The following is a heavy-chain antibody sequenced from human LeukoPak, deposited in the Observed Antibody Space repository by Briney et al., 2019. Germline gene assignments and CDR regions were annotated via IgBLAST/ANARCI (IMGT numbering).Heavy chain of an antibody. CDR1: GCTFSSYA. Sequence: SVKVSCKASGCTFSSYAISWVRQAPGQGREWMGRIIPIFGTANYAQKFQGRVTITTDESTSTAYMELSSLRSEDTAVYYCARDLSSAIVGYYYYMDVWGKGTTVTVSS. V-gene: IGHV1-69*05. D-gene: IGHD2-21*01. CDR3: ARDLSSAIVGYYYYMDV. CDR2: IIPIFGTA. J-gene: IGHJ6*03.